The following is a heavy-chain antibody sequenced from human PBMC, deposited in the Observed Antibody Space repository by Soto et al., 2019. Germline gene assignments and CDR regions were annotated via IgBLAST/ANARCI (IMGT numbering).Heavy chain of an antibody. CDR1: GFTFSSYG. J-gene: IGHJ4*02. D-gene: IGHD3-22*01. V-gene: IGHV3-33*01. CDR3: ARVAAPHYYDSSGYYYDY. CDR2: IWYDGSNK. Sequence: QVQLVESGGGVVQPGRSLRLSCAASGFTFSSYGMHWVRQAPGKGLEWVAVIWYDGSNKYYADSVKGRFTISRDNSKNTLYLQMNSLRAEDTAVYYCARVAAPHYYDSSGYYYDYWGQGTLVTVSS.